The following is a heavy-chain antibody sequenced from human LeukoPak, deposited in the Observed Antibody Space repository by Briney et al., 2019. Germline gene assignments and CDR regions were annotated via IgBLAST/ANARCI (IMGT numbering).Heavy chain of an antibody. D-gene: IGHD2-2*01. V-gene: IGHV3-30*02. Sequence: PGGSLRLSCAASGFTFSSYGMHWVRQAPGKGLEWVAFIRYDGSNKYYADSVKGRFTISRDNSKNTLYLQMNSLRAEDTAVYYCAKDHTVVPAAKLKTNYGGNPGYWGQGTLVTVSS. J-gene: IGHJ4*02. CDR3: AKDHTVVPAAKLKTNYGGNPGY. CDR1: GFTFSSYG. CDR2: IRYDGSNK.